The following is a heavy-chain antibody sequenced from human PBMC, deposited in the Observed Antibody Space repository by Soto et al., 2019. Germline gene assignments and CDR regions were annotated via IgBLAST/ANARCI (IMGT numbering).Heavy chain of an antibody. D-gene: IGHD6-13*01. CDR3: ARWAAAGAEYFQH. CDR2: IIPILGIA. J-gene: IGHJ1*01. V-gene: IGHV1-69*02. Sequence: QVQLVQSGAEVKKPGSSVKVSCNASGGTFSSYTISWVRQAPGQGLEWMGRIIPILGIANYAQKFQGRVTITADKSTSTAYMELSSLRSEDTAVYYCARWAAAGAEYFQHWGQGTLVTVSS. CDR1: GGTFSSYT.